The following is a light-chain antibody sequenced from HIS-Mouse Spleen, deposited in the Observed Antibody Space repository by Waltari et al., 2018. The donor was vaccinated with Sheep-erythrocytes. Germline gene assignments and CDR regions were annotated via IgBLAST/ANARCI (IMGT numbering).Light chain of an antibody. CDR2: SNN. CDR1: SSTIASNT. Sequence: QSVLTQPPSASGTPGQRVTISFSGSSSTIASNTVNWYQQLPGTAPKLLIYSNNQRPSGVPDRFSGSKSGTSASLAISGLQSEDEADYYCAAWDDSLNGWVFGGGTKLTVL. V-gene: IGLV1-44*01. CDR3: AAWDDSLNGWV. J-gene: IGLJ3*02.